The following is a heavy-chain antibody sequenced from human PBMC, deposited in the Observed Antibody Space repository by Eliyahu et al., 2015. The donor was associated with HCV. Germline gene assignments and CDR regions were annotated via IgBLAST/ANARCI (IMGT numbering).Heavy chain of an antibody. J-gene: IGHJ6*02. CDR1: GAXVSSPLFY. D-gene: IGHD1/OR15-1a*01. CDR2: VYHSGTT. Sequence: QVLLEESGPGLVRPSETLSLTCSVSGAXVSSPLFYWAWVRQSPGKGLEWMATVYHSGTTYYKPSLEGRVTISRDASTNQFSLTVRSVTAADSGVYYCARRAEQWTQSLNVWGRGTAVVVS. V-gene: IGHV4-39*07. CDR3: ARRAEQWTQSLNV.